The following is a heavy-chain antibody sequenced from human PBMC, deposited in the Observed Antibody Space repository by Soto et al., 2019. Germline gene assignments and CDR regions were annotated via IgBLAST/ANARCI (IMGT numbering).Heavy chain of an antibody. D-gene: IGHD3-16*01. CDR2: INRDGGGT. J-gene: IGHJ4*02. V-gene: IGHV3-74*01. Sequence: GGSLRLSCAAPGFTFSRHWMHWVRQAPGKGLVWVSRINRDGGGTNYADSVKGRFTISRDNGKNTLYLQMNSLRAEDTAVYYCVRETFGNFYLDDWGQGSLVTVSS. CDR1: GFTFSRHW. CDR3: VRETFGNFYLDD.